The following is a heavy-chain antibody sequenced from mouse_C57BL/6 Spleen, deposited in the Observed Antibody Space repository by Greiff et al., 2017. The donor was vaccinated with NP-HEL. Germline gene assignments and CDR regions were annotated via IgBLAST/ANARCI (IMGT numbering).Heavy chain of an antibody. D-gene: IGHD2-2*01. CDR2: IWRGGST. CDR3: AKNYAYDGYAMDY. Sequence: QVQLQQSGPGLVQPSQSLSITCTVSGFSLTSYGVHWVRQSPGKGLEWLGVIWRGGSTDYNAAFMSRLSITKDNSKSQVFFKMNSLQADDTAIYYCAKNYAYDGYAMDYWGQGTSVTVSS. J-gene: IGHJ4*01. V-gene: IGHV2-5*01. CDR1: GFSLTSYG.